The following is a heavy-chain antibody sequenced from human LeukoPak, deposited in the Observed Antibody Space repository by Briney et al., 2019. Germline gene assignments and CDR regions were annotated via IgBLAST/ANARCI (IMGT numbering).Heavy chain of an antibody. D-gene: IGHD3-9*01. CDR2: ISSSSSYI. V-gene: IGHV3-21*01. CDR1: GFTFDDYA. CDR3: AIGRFNDIGY. J-gene: IGHJ4*02. Sequence: GRSLRLSCAASGFTFDDYAMHWVRQAPGKGLEWVSSISSSSSYIYYADSVKGRFTISRDNAKNSLYLQMNSLRAEDTAVYYCAIGRFNDIGYWGQGTLVTVSS.